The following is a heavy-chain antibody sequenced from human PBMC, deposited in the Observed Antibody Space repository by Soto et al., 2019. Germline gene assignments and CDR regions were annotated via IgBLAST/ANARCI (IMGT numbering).Heavy chain of an antibody. Sequence: EVQLVESGGGLVQPGRSLRLSCAASGFTFDDYAMHWVRQAPGKGLEWVSGISWNSGSIGYADSVKGRFTISRDNAKNSLYLQMNSRRAEDTALYYCPSSLGIQLCPSGYWGQGTLVTFSS. V-gene: IGHV3-9*01. CDR3: PSSLGIQLCPSGY. CDR1: GFTFDDYA. CDR2: ISWNSGSI. D-gene: IGHD5-18*01. J-gene: IGHJ4*02.